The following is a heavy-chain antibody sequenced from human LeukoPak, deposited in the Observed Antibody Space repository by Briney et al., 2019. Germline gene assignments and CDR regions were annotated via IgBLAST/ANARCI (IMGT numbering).Heavy chain of an antibody. J-gene: IGHJ4*02. Sequence: PSETLSLTCTVSGGSISSGSYYWSWIRQPAGKGLEWIGRIYTSGSTNYNPSLKSRVTISVDTSKNQFSLKLSSVTAADTAVYYCARTYYDFWSGYSPYYFDYWGQGTLVTVSS. CDR1: GGSISSGSYY. CDR3: ARTYYDFWSGYSPYYFDY. CDR2: IYTSGST. D-gene: IGHD3-3*01. V-gene: IGHV4-61*02.